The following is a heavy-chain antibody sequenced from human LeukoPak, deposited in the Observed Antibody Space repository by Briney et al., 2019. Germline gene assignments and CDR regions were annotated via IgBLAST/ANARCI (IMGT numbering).Heavy chain of an antibody. CDR3: AREGSVRYFDRGGLIDY. J-gene: IGHJ4*02. D-gene: IGHD3-9*01. Sequence: GGSLRLSCAASGFTFSSYSMNWVRQAPGKGLEWVSSISSSSSYIYYAGSVKGRFTISRDNAKNSLYLQMNSLRAEDTAVYYCAREGSVRYFDRGGLIDYWGQGTLVTVSS. CDR1: GFTFSSYS. V-gene: IGHV3-21*01. CDR2: ISSSSSYI.